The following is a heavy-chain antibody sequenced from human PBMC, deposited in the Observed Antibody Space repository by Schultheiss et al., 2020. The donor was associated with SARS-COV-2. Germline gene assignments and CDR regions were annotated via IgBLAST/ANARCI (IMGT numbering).Heavy chain of an antibody. V-gene: IGHV4-34*01. Sequence: SETLSLTCAVYGGSFSGYYWSWIRQPPGKGLEWIGEINHSGSTNYNPSLKSRVTISVDTSKNQFSLKLSSVTAADTAVYYCAKVGVIVVVTYYFDYWGQGTLVTVSS. J-gene: IGHJ4*02. CDR3: AKVGVIVVVTYYFDY. D-gene: IGHD3-22*01. CDR2: INHSGST. CDR1: GGSFSGYY.